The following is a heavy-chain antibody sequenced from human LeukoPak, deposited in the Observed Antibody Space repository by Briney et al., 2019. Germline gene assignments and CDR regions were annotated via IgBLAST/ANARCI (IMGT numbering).Heavy chain of an antibody. V-gene: IGHV1-2*02. CDR1: GYTFTGYY. J-gene: IGHJ4*02. D-gene: IGHD1-26*01. Sequence: ASVKVSCKASGYTFTGYYMHWVRQAPGQGLEWMGWINPNSGGTNYAQKFQGRVTMTRDTSISTAYMELSRLRSDDTAVYYCAMSSASYYAGPLDFWGQGTLVTVSS. CDR2: INPNSGGT. CDR3: AMSSASYYAGPLDF.